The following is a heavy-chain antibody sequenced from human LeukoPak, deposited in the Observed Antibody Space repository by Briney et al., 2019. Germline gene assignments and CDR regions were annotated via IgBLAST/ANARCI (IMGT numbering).Heavy chain of an antibody. Sequence: PSQTLSLTCTVSGGSISSGSYYWSWLRQPAGTGLEWIGRIYTSGSTNYNPSLKSRVTISVDTSKNQFSLKLSSVTAADTAVYYCARDYGALDYWGQGTLVTVSS. J-gene: IGHJ4*02. CDR1: GGSISSGSYY. D-gene: IGHD4-17*01. CDR2: IYTSGST. CDR3: ARDYGALDY. V-gene: IGHV4-61*02.